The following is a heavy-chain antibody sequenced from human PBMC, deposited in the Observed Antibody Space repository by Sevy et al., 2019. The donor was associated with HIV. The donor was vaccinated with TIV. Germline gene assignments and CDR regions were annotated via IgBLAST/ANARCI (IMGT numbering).Heavy chain of an antibody. V-gene: IGHV3-23*01. J-gene: IGHJ4*02. CDR1: GFTFSSYD. CDR2: ISGSGGST. D-gene: IGHD5-12*01. Sequence: GGSLRLSCAASGFTFSSYDMSWVRQAPGKGLEWVSAISGSGGSTYYEDSVKGRFTISRDNSKNTLYLQMNSLRAEDTAVYYCAKDLGATITSYYFDYWGQGTLVTVSS. CDR3: AKDLGATITSYYFDY.